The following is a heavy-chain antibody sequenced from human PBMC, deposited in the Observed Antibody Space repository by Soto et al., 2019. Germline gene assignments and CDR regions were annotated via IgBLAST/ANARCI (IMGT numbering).Heavy chain of an antibody. V-gene: IGHV1-2*02. CDR3: ARFGPYYYGMDV. Sequence: ASGKVSCKTSGYTFTGYYMHWVRQAPGQGLEWMGWINPNSGGTNYAQKFQGRVTMTRDTSISTAYMELSRLRSDDTAVYYCARFGPYYYGMDVWGQGTTVTVSS. CDR2: INPNSGGT. D-gene: IGHD3-10*01. J-gene: IGHJ6*02. CDR1: GYTFTGYY.